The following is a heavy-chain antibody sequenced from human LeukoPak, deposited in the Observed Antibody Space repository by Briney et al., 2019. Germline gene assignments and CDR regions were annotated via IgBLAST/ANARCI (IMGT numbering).Heavy chain of an antibody. D-gene: IGHD5/OR15-5a*01. CDR1: GFTFSSYG. CDR2: IWYDGSSK. Sequence: GGSLRLSCAASGFTFSSYGMHWVRQAPGKGLEWVAVIWYDGSSKYYADSVKDRFTISRDNSKNTLSLQMNSLRAEDTAVYYCARETSTPDAFDIWGQGTMVTVSS. V-gene: IGHV3-33*01. J-gene: IGHJ3*02. CDR3: ARETSTPDAFDI.